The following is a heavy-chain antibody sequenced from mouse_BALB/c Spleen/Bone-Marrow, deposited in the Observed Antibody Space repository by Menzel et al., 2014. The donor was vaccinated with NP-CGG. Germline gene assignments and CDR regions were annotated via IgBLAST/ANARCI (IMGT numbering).Heavy chain of an antibody. D-gene: IGHD2-3*01. Sequence: VQLQESGAELVRPGASVKLSCKASGYTFTNYWMNWVKQRPGRGLEWIGVIDPSDSETHYNQMFKDKATLTVDKSSSTAYMQLSSLTSEDSAVYYCTRRDDGYPYWGQGTTLTVSS. CDR2: IDPSDSET. J-gene: IGHJ2*01. V-gene: IGHV1-61*01. CDR1: GYTFTNYW. CDR3: TRRDDGYPY.